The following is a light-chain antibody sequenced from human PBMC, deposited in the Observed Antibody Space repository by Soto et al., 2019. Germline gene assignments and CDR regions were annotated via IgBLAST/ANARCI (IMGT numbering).Light chain of an antibody. CDR1: SSDIGTYNY. Sequence: QSALTQPASVSGSPGQSITISCTGTSSDIGTYNYVSWYQQHPGQAPKLMIYDVSNRPSGGSDRFSGSKSGNTASLTISGLQAEDEADYYCYSCSRSSGTRYVFGTGTKLTVL. CDR3: YSCSRSSGTRYV. J-gene: IGLJ1*01. CDR2: DVS. V-gene: IGLV2-14*03.